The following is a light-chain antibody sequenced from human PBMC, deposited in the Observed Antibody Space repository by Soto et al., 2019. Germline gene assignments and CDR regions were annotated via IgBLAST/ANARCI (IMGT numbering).Light chain of an antibody. V-gene: IGKV3-20*01. J-gene: IGKJ2*01. CDR1: QSVSSSN. CDR3: QQYGSSLMYT. Sequence: EIVLTQSPGTLSLSPGARATLSCRASQSVSSSNLAWYQQKPGQAPRLLIYGASSRATGIPDRFSGSGSGTDFTLTISRLEPEDFAVYYCQQYGSSLMYTFGQGPKLEIK. CDR2: GAS.